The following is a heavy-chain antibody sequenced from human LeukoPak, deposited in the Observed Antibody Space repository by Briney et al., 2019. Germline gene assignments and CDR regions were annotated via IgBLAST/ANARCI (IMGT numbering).Heavy chain of an antibody. J-gene: IGHJ4*02. Sequence: GGSLRLSCVASGFSFSTHNMNWVRQAPGQGLEWVSSIGRDSSYVYYADSLKGRFTISKDDAKNSLYLQMNNLRAEDTAVYYCASHFAHWGSHLFGYWGQGTLVTVSS. CDR2: IGRDSSYV. CDR1: GFSFSTHN. V-gene: IGHV3-21*01. CDR3: ASHFAHWGSHLFGY. D-gene: IGHD7-27*01.